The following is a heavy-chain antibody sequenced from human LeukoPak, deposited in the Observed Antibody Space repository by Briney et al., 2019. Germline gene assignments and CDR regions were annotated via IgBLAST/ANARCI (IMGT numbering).Heavy chain of an antibody. CDR3: ARRDRLTTYYYGSGSPYNWFDP. D-gene: IGHD3-10*01. Sequence: SETLSLTCTVSGGSISSSSYYWGWIRQPPGKGLEWIGSIYYSGSTYYNPSLKSRVTISVDTSKNQFSLKLSSVTAADTAVYYCARRDRLTTYYYGSGSPYNWFDPWGQGTLVTVSS. CDR2: IYYSGST. J-gene: IGHJ5*02. V-gene: IGHV4-39*01. CDR1: GGSISSSSYY.